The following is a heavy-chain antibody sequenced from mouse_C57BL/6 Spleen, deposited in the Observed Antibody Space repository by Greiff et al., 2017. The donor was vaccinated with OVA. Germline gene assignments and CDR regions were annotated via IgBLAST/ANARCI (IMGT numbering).Heavy chain of an antibody. Sequence: EVKLVESGGGLVKPGGSLKLSCAASGFTFSDYGMHWVRQAPETGLESVAYLSSGSSPIYYADTVKGRFTISRDNAKNTLYLQMTSLRSEDTAMYYCARTGDYFHFDYWGQGTTLTVSS. J-gene: IGHJ2*01. CDR3: ARTGDYFHFDY. D-gene: IGHD1-1*01. V-gene: IGHV5-17*01. CDR1: GFTFSDYG. CDR2: LSSGSSPI.